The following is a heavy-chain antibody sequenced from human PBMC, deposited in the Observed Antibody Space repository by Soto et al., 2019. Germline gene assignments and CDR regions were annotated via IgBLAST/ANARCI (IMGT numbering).Heavy chain of an antibody. CDR2: IYPGDSDT. Sequence: PGESLKISCKGSGYSFTSYWIGWVRQMPGKGLEWMGIIYPGDSDTRYSPSFQGQVTISADKSISTAYLQWSSLKASDTAMYYCSRHARSGSGWYPHDDYWGQGTLVTVSS. V-gene: IGHV5-51*01. D-gene: IGHD6-19*01. CDR1: GYSFTSYW. J-gene: IGHJ4*02. CDR3: SRHARSGSGWYPHDDY.